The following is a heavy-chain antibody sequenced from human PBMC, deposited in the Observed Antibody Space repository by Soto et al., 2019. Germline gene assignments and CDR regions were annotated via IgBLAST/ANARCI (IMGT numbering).Heavy chain of an antibody. CDR1: GFTFRNVW. V-gene: IGHV3-15*01. J-gene: IGHJ4*02. CDR3: STAPISL. CDR2: IKSKTDGGTT. Sequence: GGSLRLSCGVSGFTFRNVWISWVRQAPGKGLEWVGRIKSKTDGGTTNYAAPVKGRFTISRDDSKNTLYLQMNSLKTEDTAVYFCSTAPISLWGQGTLGTVSS.